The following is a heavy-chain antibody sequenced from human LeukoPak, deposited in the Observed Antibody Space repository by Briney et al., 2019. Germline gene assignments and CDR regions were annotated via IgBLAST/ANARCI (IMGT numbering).Heavy chain of an antibody. J-gene: IGHJ4*02. CDR1: GFSLSTSGMR. CDR2: IDWDDDK. CDR3: ARTKRNSGTYYFDY. V-gene: IGHV2-70*04. D-gene: IGHD1-26*01. Sequence: SGPTLVNPTQTLTLTCTFSGFSLSTSGMRVSWIRQPPGKALEWLARIDWDDDKFYSTSLKTRLTISKDTPKNQVVLTMTNMDPVDTATYYCARTKRNSGTYYFDYWGQGTLVTVSS.